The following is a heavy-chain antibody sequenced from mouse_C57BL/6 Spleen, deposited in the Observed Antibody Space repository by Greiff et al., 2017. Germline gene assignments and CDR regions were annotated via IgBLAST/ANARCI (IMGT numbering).Heavy chain of an antibody. D-gene: IGHD1-1*01. CDR3: AREGDYYGSSYDYAMDY. Sequence: QVQLKESGPELVKPGASVKISCKASGYAFSSSWMNWVKQRPGKGLEWIGRIYPGDGDTNYNGKFKGKATLTADKSSSTAYMQLSSLTSEDSAVYFCAREGDYYGSSYDYAMDYWGQGTSVTVS. CDR2: IYPGDGDT. J-gene: IGHJ4*01. V-gene: IGHV1-82*01. CDR1: GYAFSSSW.